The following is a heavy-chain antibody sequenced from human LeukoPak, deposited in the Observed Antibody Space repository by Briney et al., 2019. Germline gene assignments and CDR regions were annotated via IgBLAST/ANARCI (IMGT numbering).Heavy chain of an antibody. V-gene: IGHV4-30-2*02. J-gene: IGHJ3*02. CDR1: GGSISSGGYY. Sequence: PSETLSLTCTVSGGSISSGGYYWSWIRQPPGKGLEWIGYIYHSGSTYYNPSLKSRVTISVDTSKNQFSLKLSSVTAADTAVYYCARSSRGAFDIWGQGTMVTVSS. CDR3: ARSSRGAFDI. CDR2: IYHSGST.